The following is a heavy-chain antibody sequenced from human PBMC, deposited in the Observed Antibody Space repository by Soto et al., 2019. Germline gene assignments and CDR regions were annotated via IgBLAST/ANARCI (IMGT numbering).Heavy chain of an antibody. V-gene: IGHV1-69*01. Sequence: QVQLVQSGAEVKKPGSSVKVSCKASGGTFSSYAISWVRQAPGQGLEWMGEIIPIFGTANYAQKFQGRVTITANQSTNTAYMELSSLRSEDTAVYYCARETESYLPHRYAFDIWGQGTMVTVSS. CDR3: ARETESYLPHRYAFDI. D-gene: IGHD1-26*01. CDR2: IIPIFGTA. J-gene: IGHJ3*02. CDR1: GGTFSSYA.